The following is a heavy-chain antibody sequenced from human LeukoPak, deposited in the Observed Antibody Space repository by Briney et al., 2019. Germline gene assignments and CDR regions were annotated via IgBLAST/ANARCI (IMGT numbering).Heavy chain of an antibody. Sequence: SETLSLTCTVSGGSINSGGYYWSWIRQHPGKGLEWIGYIYYSGSTYYNPSLKSRVTISVDTSKNQFSLKLSSVTAADTAVYYCARVPTTVTAHFDYWGRGTLVTVSS. CDR2: IYYSGST. V-gene: IGHV4-31*03. D-gene: IGHD4-17*01. CDR1: GGSINSGGYY. CDR3: ARVPTTVTAHFDY. J-gene: IGHJ4*02.